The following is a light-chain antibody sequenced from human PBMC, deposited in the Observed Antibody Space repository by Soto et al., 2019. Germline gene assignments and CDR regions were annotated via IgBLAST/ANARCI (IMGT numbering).Light chain of an antibody. CDR3: XXXXSSITWT. CDR2: AAS. J-gene: IGKJ1*01. Sequence: EVVLTQSPGTVSLSPGERATLSCRASQSVTSNYLAWYQQKPGQAPRLLIYAASSRATGIPDRFSGSGSGTDFTLSISRLEPEDXAVYXXXXXXSSITWTFGQGTKVEIK. V-gene: IGKV3-20*01. CDR1: QSVTSNY.